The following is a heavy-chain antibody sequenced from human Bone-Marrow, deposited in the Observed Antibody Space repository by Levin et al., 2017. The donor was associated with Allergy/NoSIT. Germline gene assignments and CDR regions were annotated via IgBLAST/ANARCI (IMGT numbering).Heavy chain of an antibody. CDR2: INHSGST. CDR3: ARVHGYFDWFRSRGTAHRKIENAFDI. V-gene: IGHV4-34*01. Sequence: SETLSLTCAVYGGSFSGYYWSWIRQPPGKGLEWIGEINHSGSTNYNPSLKSRVTISVDTSKNQFSLKLSSVTAADTAVYYCARVHGYFDWFRSRGTAHRKIENAFDIWGQGTMVTVSS. J-gene: IGHJ3*02. CDR1: GGSFSGYY. D-gene: IGHD3-9*01.